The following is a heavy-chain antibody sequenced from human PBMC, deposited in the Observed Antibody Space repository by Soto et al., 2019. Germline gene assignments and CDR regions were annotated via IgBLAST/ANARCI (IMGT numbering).Heavy chain of an antibody. Sequence: SGPTLVNPTQTLTLTCTFSGFSLSTSGLAVGWIRQPPGKALEWLALIYWDDDKRYSPSLKSRLTITKDTSKNQVILTMTNMDPVDTAAYYCAHRSYSSGYFDYWGQGTLVTVSS. V-gene: IGHV2-5*02. J-gene: IGHJ4*02. CDR3: AHRSYSSGYFDY. D-gene: IGHD6-19*01. CDR1: GFSLSTSGLA. CDR2: IYWDDDK.